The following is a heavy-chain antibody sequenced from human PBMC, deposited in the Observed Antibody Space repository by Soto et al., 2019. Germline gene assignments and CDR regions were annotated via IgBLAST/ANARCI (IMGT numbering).Heavy chain of an antibody. Sequence: SETLSLTCTVSGGSISSYYWSWIRQPPGKGLEWIGYIYYSGSTTYNPSLKSRVTISVDTSQNQFSLKLSSVTAADTAVYYCERDRAGRAYYYGMDVWGQGTTVTVYS. CDR2: IYYSGST. CDR3: ERDRAGRAYYYGMDV. J-gene: IGHJ6*02. D-gene: IGHD3-10*01. V-gene: IGHV4-59*01. CDR1: GGSISSYY.